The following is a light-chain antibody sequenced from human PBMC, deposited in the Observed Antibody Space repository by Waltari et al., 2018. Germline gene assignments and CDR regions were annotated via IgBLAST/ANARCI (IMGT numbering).Light chain of an antibody. J-gene: IGKJ2*01. V-gene: IGKV3-15*01. CDR1: QSVSSN. Sequence: ETVMTQSPATVSVSPGERAALSCRASQSVSSNVAWYQQKPGQAPRLLIYDASTRATAIPLRFSGSGSGTDVALTISSLQSEDFAIYYCQQYNNWPPYTFGQGTKLEI. CDR3: QQYNNWPPYT. CDR2: DAS.